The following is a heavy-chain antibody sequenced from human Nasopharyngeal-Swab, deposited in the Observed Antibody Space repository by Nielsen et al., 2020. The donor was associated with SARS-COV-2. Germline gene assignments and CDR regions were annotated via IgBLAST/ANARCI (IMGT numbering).Heavy chain of an antibody. CDR1: GFTFSSYA. D-gene: IGHD2-8*02. CDR2: ISGSGGST. J-gene: IGHJ4*02. CDR3: AKDTSLVGATFDY. V-gene: IGHV3-23*01. Sequence: GGSLRLSCAASGFTFSSYAMRWVRQAPGKGLEWVSAISGSGGSTYYADSVKGRFTISRDNSKNTLYLQMNSLRAEDTAVYYCAKDTSLVGATFDYWGQGTLVTVSS.